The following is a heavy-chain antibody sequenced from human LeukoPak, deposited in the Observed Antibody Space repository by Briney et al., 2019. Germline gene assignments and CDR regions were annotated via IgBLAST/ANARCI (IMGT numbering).Heavy chain of an antibody. CDR2: FDPEDGET. V-gene: IGHV1-24*01. Sequence: ASVKVSCKVSGYTLTELSMHWVRQAPGKGLEWMGGFDPEDGETIYAQKFQGRVTMTEDTSTDTAYMELGSLRSEDTAVYYCARDRRRDGYNTFDYYYMDVWGKGTTVTVSS. J-gene: IGHJ6*03. CDR3: ARDRRRDGYNTFDYYYMDV. CDR1: GYTLTELS. D-gene: IGHD5-24*01.